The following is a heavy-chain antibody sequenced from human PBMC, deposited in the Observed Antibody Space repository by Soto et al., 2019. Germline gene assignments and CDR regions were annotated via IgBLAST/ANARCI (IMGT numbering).Heavy chain of an antibody. CDR1: GYTSTRYG. J-gene: IGHJ6*02. D-gene: IGHD2-8*01. V-gene: IGHV1-18*01. CDR3: AKNGQPPYYYYGLDV. Sequence: ASVKVSCKASGYTSTRYGISWVLQAPGQGLEWMGWISGYNGDANYAQRFQGRVSMTIDTSTTTAYMELRTLTSDDTAVYYCAKNGQPPYYYYGLDVWGQGATVTVSS. CDR2: ISGYNGDA.